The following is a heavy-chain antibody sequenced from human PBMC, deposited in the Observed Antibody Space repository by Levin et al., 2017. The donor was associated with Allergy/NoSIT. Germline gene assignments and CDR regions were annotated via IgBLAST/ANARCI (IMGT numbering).Heavy chain of an antibody. V-gene: IGHV3-30-3*01. J-gene: IGHJ4*02. CDR2: ISYDGSSE. CDR3: AKDLESGYSYGYDDGAREY. Sequence: SCAASGFTFSRYSMHWVRQAPGKGLEWVAVISYDGSSEYYADSVKGRFTISRDNSMNTLYLELNSLRADDTAVYYCAKDLESGYSYGYDDGAREYWGQGTLVTVSS. CDR1: GFTFSRYS. D-gene: IGHD5-18*01.